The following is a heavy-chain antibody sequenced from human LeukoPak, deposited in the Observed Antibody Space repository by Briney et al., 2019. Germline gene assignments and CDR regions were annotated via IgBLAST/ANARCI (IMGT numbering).Heavy chain of an antibody. D-gene: IGHD3-9*01. V-gene: IGHV3-7*01. CDR1: GFTFSSYW. Sequence: GGSLRLSCAASGFTFSSYWMSWVRQAPGKGLEWVANIKQDGSEKYYVDSVKGRFTISRDNAKNSLYLQMNSLRAEDTAVYYCARVAGRYFDWPGVHFDYWGQGTLVTVSS. CDR2: IKQDGSEK. J-gene: IGHJ4*02. CDR3: ARVAGRYFDWPGVHFDY.